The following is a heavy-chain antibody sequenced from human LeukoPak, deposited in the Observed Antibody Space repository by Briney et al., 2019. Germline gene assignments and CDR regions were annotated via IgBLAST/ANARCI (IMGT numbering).Heavy chain of an antibody. Sequence: PGRSLRLSCAASGFTFSSYGMHWVRQAPGKGLEWVAVISYDGTYKYYADSVKGRFTISRDNSKNTLYLQMNSLRAEDTAVYYCAKSGTRYCSEGTCYFDYWGQGTLVTVSS. CDR2: ISYDGTYK. D-gene: IGHD2-15*01. V-gene: IGHV3-30*18. CDR3: AKSGTRYCSEGTCYFDY. J-gene: IGHJ4*02. CDR1: GFTFSSYG.